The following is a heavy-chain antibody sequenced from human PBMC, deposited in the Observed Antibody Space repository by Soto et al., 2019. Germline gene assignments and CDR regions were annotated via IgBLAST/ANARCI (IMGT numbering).Heavy chain of an antibody. CDR1: GGSISNHY. V-gene: IGHV4-59*11. Sequence: QVQLQESGPGLVKPSATLSLTCTVSGGSISNHYWSWIRQPPGKGLEWIGYIYYNGNTNYNPSLKSRVTMSVDTSKNQIPLQLSSVTAADTAVYYCTRANWYSEYWGQGTLVTVSS. J-gene: IGHJ4*02. CDR2: IYYNGNT. CDR3: TRANWYSEY. D-gene: IGHD7-27*01.